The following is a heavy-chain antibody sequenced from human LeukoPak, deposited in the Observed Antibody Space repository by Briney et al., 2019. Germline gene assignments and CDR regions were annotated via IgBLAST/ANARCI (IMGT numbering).Heavy chain of an antibody. D-gene: IGHD3-10*01. J-gene: IGHJ4*02. V-gene: IGHV3-74*01. CDR2: INSDGSYT. CDR1: GFTFSSHW. CDR3: ARGLTSGISDY. Sequence: SGGSLRLSCAASGFTFSSHWMHWARQGPGKGLVWVSRINSDGSYTTYADSMKGRFTISRDNAKSTLYLQMNSLRAEDTAVYFCARGLTSGISDYWGQGTLVTVSS.